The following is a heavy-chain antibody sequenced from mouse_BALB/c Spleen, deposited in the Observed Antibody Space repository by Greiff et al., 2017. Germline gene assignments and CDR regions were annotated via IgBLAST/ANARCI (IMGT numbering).Heavy chain of an antibody. D-gene: IGHD2-1*01. CDR1: GYTFTSYT. V-gene: IGHV1-4*02. CDR3: ARWGGNYYWYFDV. Sequence: VQLQQSAAELARPGASVKMSCKASGYTFTSYTMHWVKQRPGQGLEWIGYINPSSGYTEYNQKFKDKTTLTADKSSSTAYMQLSSLTSEDSAVYYCARWGGNYYWYFDVWGAGTTVTVSS. CDR2: INPSSGYT. J-gene: IGHJ1*01.